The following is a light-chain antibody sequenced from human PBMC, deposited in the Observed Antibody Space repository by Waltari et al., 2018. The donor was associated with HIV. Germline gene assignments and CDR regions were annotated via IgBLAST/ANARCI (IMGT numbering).Light chain of an antibody. J-gene: IGLJ2*01. CDR2: GKK. CDR1: SLRTYY. CDR3: NSRDSSGDHLK. V-gene: IGLV3-19*01. Sequence: SSELTQDPAVSVALGQTVRITCQGDSLRTYYASWYPQKPGQAPVLVIYGKKVRPSGIHDRFSGSNSGNTASLTITGAQAEDEGDYYCNSRDSSGDHLKFGGGTKLTVL.